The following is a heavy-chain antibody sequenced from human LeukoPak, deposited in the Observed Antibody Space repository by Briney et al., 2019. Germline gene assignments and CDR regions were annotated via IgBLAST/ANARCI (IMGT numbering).Heavy chain of an antibody. J-gene: IGHJ4*02. CDR3: AKKRYSSGWYFDY. CDR1: GFTFSSYA. CDR2: ISGSGGST. D-gene: IGHD6-19*01. V-gene: IGHV3-23*01. Sequence: GGSLRLSCAASGFTFSSYAMSWIRQAPGKGLEWVSAISGSGGSTYYADSVKGRFTISRDNSKNTLYLQMNSLRAEDTAVYYCAKKRYSSGWYFDYWGQGTLVTVSS.